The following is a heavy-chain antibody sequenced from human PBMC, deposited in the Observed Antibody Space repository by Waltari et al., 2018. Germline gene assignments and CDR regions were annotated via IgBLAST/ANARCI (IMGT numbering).Heavy chain of an antibody. J-gene: IGHJ4*02. CDR2: TDPSGGST. CDR1: GYTLTSNQ. CDR3: ARERGYSSGPLDY. V-gene: IGHV1-46*01. Sequence: QVQLMQSGAEVKKPGASVTVSCKASGYTLTSNQMPWVRQAPGQGLEWMGITDPSGGSTYHAQKFQGRVTMTRDTSTSTVYMELSSLRSEDTALYFCARERGYSSGPLDYWGQGTLVTVSS. D-gene: IGHD3-22*01.